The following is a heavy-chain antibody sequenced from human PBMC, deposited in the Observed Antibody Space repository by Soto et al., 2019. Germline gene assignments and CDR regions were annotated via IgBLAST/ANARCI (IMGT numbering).Heavy chain of an antibody. CDR2: IGGRGTSA. J-gene: IGHJ4*02. Sequence: EVQLLESGGGLVQPGGSLRLSCSASGFRFSNYAMSGVGQAPGKGLEWVSVIGGRGTSAYYADSVKGRFAISSYNSENTVFLQLNSLSADDTAVYFCEKSRYVDSSGEFYDFWGQGTLVTVSS. V-gene: IGHV3-23*01. D-gene: IGHD3-22*01. CDR3: EKSRYVDSSGEFYDF. CDR1: GFRFSNYA.